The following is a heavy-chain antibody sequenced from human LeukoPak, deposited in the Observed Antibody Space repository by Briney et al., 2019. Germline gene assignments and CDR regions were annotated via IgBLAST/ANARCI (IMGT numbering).Heavy chain of an antibody. CDR1: GGTFSSYA. J-gene: IGHJ4*02. CDR3: ARARVGVVVVVAATQAFDY. D-gene: IGHD2-15*01. V-gene: IGHV1-69*04. Sequence: SVKVSCKASGGTFSSYAISWVRQAPGQGLEWMGRIIPILGIANYAQKFQGRVTITADRSTSTAYMELSGLRSEDTAVYYCARARVGVVVVVAATQAFDYWGQGTLVTVSS. CDR2: IIPILGIA.